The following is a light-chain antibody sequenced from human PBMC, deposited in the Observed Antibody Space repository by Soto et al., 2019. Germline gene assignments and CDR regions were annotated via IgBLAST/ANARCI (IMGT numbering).Light chain of an antibody. CDR3: AAWHDSLNGYVV. CDR1: SSNIGSNT. J-gene: IGLJ2*01. Sequence: QSVLTQPPSASGTPGQRVTIPCSGSSSNIGSNTVNCYKQLPGTAPKLLIYSNNQRPSGVPDPFSGSNSSTSATVAISGMQSEEDADYDCAAWHDSLNGYVVFGGGTKLTVL. V-gene: IGLV1-44*01. CDR2: SNN.